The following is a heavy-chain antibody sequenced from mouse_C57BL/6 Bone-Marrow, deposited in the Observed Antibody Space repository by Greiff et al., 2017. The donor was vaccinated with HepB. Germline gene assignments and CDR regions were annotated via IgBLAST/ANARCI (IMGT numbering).Heavy chain of an antibody. CDR3: ARNRAYGSSSYWYFDV. D-gene: IGHD1-1*01. J-gene: IGHJ1*03. V-gene: IGHV2-2*01. CDR2: IWSGEST. Sequence: VQLQQSGPGLVQPSQSLSITCTVSGFSLTSYGVHWVRQSPGKGLEWLGVIWSGESTDYNAAFISRLSISKDNSKSQVFFKMNSLQADDTAIYYCARNRAYGSSSYWYFDVWGTGTTVTVSS. CDR1: GFSLTSYG.